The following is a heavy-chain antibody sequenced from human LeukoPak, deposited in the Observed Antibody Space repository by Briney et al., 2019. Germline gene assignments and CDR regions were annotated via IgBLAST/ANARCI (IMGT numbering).Heavy chain of an antibody. Sequence: GASVKVSCKASGDTFSSYAISWVRQAPGQGLEWMGGIIPIFGTPNYAQNFQGRLTITADEYTSTAYMELSSLRSEDTAVYYCARGVIVVVPVASFDYWGQGTLVTVSS. D-gene: IGHD2-2*01. CDR1: GDTFSSYA. V-gene: IGHV1-69*13. CDR3: ARGVIVVVPVASFDY. CDR2: IIPIFGTP. J-gene: IGHJ4*02.